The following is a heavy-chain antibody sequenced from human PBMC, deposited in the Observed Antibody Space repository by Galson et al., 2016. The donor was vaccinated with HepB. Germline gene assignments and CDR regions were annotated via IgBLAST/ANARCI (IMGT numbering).Heavy chain of an antibody. J-gene: IGHJ6*02. V-gene: IGHV1-18*01. CDR3: ARDAVWLRFMVYGLDV. CDR1: GYTFTNFG. CDR2: ISGQNGNT. D-gene: IGHD5-12*01. Sequence: SVKVSCKASGYTFTNFGISWVRQAPGQGLEWVGWISGQNGNTNFAQRLQGRVTMTTDTSTSTAYMELRSLRSDDTAVYYCARDAVWLRFMVYGLDVWGQGTTVTVSS.